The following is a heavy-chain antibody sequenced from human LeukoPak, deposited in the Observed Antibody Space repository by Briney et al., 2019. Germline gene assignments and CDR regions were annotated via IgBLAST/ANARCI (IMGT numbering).Heavy chain of an antibody. CDR3: TTNPFYIAAAGTR. J-gene: IGHJ4*02. D-gene: IGHD6-13*01. CDR1: GFTFSNAW. Sequence: GGSLRLSFAASGFTFSNAWMSWVRQAPGKGLEWVGRIKSKTDGGTTDYAAPVKGRFTISRDDSKNTLYLQMNSLKTEDTAVYYCTTNPFYIAAAGTRWGQGTLVTVSS. V-gene: IGHV3-15*01. CDR2: IKSKTDGGTT.